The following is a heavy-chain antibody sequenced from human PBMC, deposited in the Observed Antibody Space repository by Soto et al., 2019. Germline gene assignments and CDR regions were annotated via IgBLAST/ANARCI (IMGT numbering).Heavy chain of an antibody. D-gene: IGHD3-3*01. J-gene: IGHJ6*02. CDR3: STGIFEFYGMDA. CDR2: IDPSDSYT. CDR1: GYSFTSYW. Sequence: PGESLKISCKGSGYSFTSYWISWVRQMPGKGLEWMGRIDPSDSYTNYSPSFQGHVTISADKSISTAYLQWSSLKASDTAMYYCSTGIFEFYGMDAWGQGTTVTVSS. V-gene: IGHV5-10-1*01.